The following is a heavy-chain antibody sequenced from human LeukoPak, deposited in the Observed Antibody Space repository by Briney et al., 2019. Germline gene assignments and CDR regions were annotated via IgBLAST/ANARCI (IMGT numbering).Heavy chain of an antibody. J-gene: IGHJ4*02. CDR3: ARDPTAVSSLPSYYFDY. Sequence: AGRSLRLSCAASGFIFSSYAMHWVRQAPGKGLEWVAVISYDRNIKYYADSVKGRFTISSDNFKNMLYLQMNSLRAEDTAMYYCARDPTAVSSLPSYYFDYWGQGTLVTVSS. CDR2: ISYDRNIK. CDR1: GFIFSSYA. V-gene: IGHV3-30-3*01. D-gene: IGHD6-19*01.